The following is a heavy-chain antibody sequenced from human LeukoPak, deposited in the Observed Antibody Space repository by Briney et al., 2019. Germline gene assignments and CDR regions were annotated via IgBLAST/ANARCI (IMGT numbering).Heavy chain of an antibody. CDR3: ARERLGNSGYSPNWYFDL. D-gene: IGHD3-22*01. V-gene: IGHV4-39*07. Sequence: SETLSLTCTVSGDSISNSNYYWGWIRQSPGKGLEWIGSIYHSGSAYYNPSLNSRVTKSVDTSKNQFSLKLNSVTAADTAVYYCARERLGNSGYSPNWYFDLWGRGTLVTVSS. J-gene: IGHJ2*01. CDR2: IYHSGSA. CDR1: GDSISNSNYY.